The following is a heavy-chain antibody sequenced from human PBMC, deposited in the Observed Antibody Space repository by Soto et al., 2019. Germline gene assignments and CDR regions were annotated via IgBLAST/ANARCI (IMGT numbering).Heavy chain of an antibody. Sequence: EVRLVESGGGLVQPGGSLRLSCAASGFTFSSYSMNWVRQAPGKGLEWVSYISSSSSTIYYADSVKGRFTISRDNAKNSLYLQMNSLRAEDTAVYYCAREGCSGGSCYSNWYFDLWGRGTLVTVSS. CDR2: ISSSSSTI. D-gene: IGHD2-15*01. CDR3: AREGCSGGSCYSNWYFDL. V-gene: IGHV3-48*01. J-gene: IGHJ2*01. CDR1: GFTFSSYS.